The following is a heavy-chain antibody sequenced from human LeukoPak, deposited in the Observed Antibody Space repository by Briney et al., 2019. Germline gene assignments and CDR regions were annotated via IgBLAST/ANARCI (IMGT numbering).Heavy chain of an antibody. CDR2: TYYRGST. J-gene: IGHJ3*02. Sequence: PSETLSLTCTVSGGSISSYYWNWIRQPPGKGLEWIGYTYYRGSTNYNPSLNSRVTISVDTSKNQFSLKLSPVTAADTAVYYCARRAGGYRAFDIWGQGTMATVSS. CDR1: GGSISSYY. V-gene: IGHV4-59*08. CDR3: ARRAGGYRAFDI. D-gene: IGHD6-13*01.